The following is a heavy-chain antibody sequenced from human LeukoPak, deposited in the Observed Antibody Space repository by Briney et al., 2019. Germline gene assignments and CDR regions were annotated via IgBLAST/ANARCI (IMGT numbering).Heavy chain of an antibody. V-gene: IGHV3-23*01. CDR3: ARETGEDLYYYYYYMDV. D-gene: IGHD7-27*01. J-gene: IGHJ6*03. CDR2: IGGTGGTT. CDR1: GFTFSSYA. Sequence: GGSLRLSCAASGFTFSSYAMGWVRQAPGKGLEWVSAIGGTGGTTNYADSVKGRFTVSRDNSKNTLYLQMNSLRAEDTAVFYCARETGEDLYYYYYYMDVWGKGTTVTVSS.